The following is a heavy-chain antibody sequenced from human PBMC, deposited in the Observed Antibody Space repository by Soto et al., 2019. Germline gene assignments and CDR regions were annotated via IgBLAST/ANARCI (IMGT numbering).Heavy chain of an antibody. J-gene: IGHJ4*02. CDR1: GYTFTSYA. CDR3: AREGINNYNEYYFDS. CDR2: INAGNGNT. D-gene: IGHD4-4*01. V-gene: IGHV1-3*01. Sequence: ASEKVSCKASGYTFTSYAMHWVRQAPGQRLEWMGWINAGNGNTKYSQKFQGRVTITRDTSASTAYMELSSLRSEDTAVYYCAREGINNYNEYYFDSWGQGTVVTVSS.